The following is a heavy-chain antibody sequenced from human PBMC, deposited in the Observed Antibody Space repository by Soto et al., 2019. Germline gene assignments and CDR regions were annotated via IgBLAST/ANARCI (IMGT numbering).Heavy chain of an antibody. CDR2: IRGRGGDT. D-gene: IGHD3-10*01. CDR3: ASGSRGLFTNRHFDY. CDR1: GFTSSNYA. J-gene: IGHJ4*02. V-gene: IGHV3-23*01. Sequence: EVQLLESGGGLVQPGGSLRLSCAASGFTSSNYAMSWVRQAPGKGLEWVSVIRGRGGDTYYADSVKGRFTISRDNSKNTLYLQMNSLRVEDTAVYYCASGSRGLFTNRHFDYWGQGTLVTVSS.